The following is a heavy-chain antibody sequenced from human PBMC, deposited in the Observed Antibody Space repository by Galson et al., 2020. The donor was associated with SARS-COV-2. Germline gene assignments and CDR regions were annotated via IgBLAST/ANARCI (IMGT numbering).Heavy chain of an antibody. Sequence: SLKISCAASGFTFSSYAMHWVRQTPAKGLEWVAVIAYAGSNKYYADSVKGRFTISRDNSKNTLYLQMNSLSAEDTAVYYCSRSYSGSYYGHLDYWGQGTLVTVSS. CDR1: GFTFSSYA. CDR3: SRSYSGSYYGHLDY. CDR2: IAYAGSNK. V-gene: IGHV3-30-3*01. D-gene: IGHD1-26*01. J-gene: IGHJ4*02.